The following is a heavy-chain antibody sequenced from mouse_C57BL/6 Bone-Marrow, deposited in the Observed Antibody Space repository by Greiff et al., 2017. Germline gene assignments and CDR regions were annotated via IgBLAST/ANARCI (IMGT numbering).Heavy chain of an antibody. CDR3: GNYGSLMDY. D-gene: IGHD1-1*01. CDR1: GYTFTSYW. V-gene: IGHV1-64*01. CDR2: IHPNSGST. J-gene: IGHJ4*01. Sequence: VKLQQPGAELVKPGASVKLSCKASGYTFTSYWMHWVKQSPGQGLEWIGMIHPNSGSTNYNEKFKSKATLTVDKSSSTAYMQLSSLTSEDSAVYYGGNYGSLMDYWGQGTSVTVSS.